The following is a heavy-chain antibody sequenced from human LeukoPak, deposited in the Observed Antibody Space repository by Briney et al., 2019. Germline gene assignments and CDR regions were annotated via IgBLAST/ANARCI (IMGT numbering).Heavy chain of an antibody. D-gene: IGHD4-11*01. J-gene: IGHJ5*02. Sequence: GGSLRLSCAASGFTFSSYSVNWVRQAPGQGLEWVSYITSGSVTMFYADSVKGRFTASRDNAENSMYLQMNSLRAEDTAVYYCARVALRPIDYSNPEFDPWGQGTLVTVSS. CDR3: ARVALRPIDYSNPEFDP. CDR2: ITSGSVTM. V-gene: IGHV3-48*01. CDR1: GFTFSSYS.